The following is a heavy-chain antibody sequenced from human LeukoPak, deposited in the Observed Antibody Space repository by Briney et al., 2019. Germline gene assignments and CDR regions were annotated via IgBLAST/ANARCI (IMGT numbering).Heavy chain of an antibody. J-gene: IGHJ4*02. CDR1: GFTLSSFY. CDR3: ARDNYGYLDY. CDR2: IKRDGIEK. Sequence: GGSLRLSCVASGFTLSSFYMTWVRQAPGRGLEWVANIKRDGIEKNYVDSVKGRFTISRDNAKNSLYLQMNGLRFEDAAVYYCARDNYGYLDYWGQGTPVTVSS. V-gene: IGHV3-7*01. D-gene: IGHD3-10*01.